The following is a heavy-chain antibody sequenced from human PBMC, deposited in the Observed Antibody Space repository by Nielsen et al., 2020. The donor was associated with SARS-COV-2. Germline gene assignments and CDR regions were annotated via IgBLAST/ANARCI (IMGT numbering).Heavy chain of an antibody. J-gene: IGHJ2*01. CDR3: AKARQYQLLWYWYFDL. V-gene: IGHV3-48*01. CDR1: GFTFSSYS. D-gene: IGHD2-2*01. CDR2: ISSSSSTI. Sequence: GESLKISCAASGFTFSSYSMNWVRQAPGKGLEWVSYISSSSSTIYYADSVKGRFTISRDNAKNSLYLQMNSLRAEDTAVYYCAKARQYQLLWYWYFDLWGRGTLVTVSS.